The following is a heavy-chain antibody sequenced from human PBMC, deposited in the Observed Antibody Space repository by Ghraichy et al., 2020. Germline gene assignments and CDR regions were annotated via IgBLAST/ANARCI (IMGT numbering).Heavy chain of an antibody. CDR2: IYYSGST. J-gene: IGHJ6*02. Sequence: SETLSLTCTVSGGSISSSSYYWGWIRQPPGKGLEWIGSIYYSGSTYYNPSLKSRVTISVDTSKNQFSLKLSSVTAADTAVYYCARNLGGGDFWSGYYTNAYYYGMEVWGQGTTVTVSS. CDR1: GGSISSSSYY. CDR3: ARNLGGGDFWSGYYTNAYYYGMEV. V-gene: IGHV4-39*01. D-gene: IGHD3-3*01.